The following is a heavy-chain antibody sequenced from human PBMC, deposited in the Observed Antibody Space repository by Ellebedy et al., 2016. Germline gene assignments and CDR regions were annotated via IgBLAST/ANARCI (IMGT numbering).Heavy chain of an antibody. CDR1: GFTFSSYA. D-gene: IGHD6-19*01. Sequence: GGSLRLSXAASGFTFSSYAMSWVRQAPGKGLEWVSAISGSGGSTYYADSVKGRFTISRDNSKNTLYLQMNSLRAEDTAVYYCAKQKGTYSSGWYVDYWGQGTLVTVSS. J-gene: IGHJ4*02. V-gene: IGHV3-23*01. CDR2: ISGSGGST. CDR3: AKQKGTYSSGWYVDY.